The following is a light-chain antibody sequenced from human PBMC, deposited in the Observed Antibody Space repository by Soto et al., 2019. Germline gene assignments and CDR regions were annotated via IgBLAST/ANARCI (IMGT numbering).Light chain of an antibody. CDR2: FGS. Sequence: DIVMTQIPVSLPVTPGESASISCKSSQSLRHSHGYNYMDWYLQKPGHSPQLLIYFGSYRASGVPDRFSGSGSGTNFTLRISRVETDDFGIYYCMQALQVPITFGQGTRLEIK. J-gene: IGKJ5*01. CDR3: MQALQVPIT. CDR1: QSLRHSHGYNY. V-gene: IGKV2-28*01.